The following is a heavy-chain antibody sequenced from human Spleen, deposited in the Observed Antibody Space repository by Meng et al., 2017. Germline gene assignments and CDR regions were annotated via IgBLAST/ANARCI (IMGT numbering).Heavy chain of an antibody. V-gene: IGHV4-34*01. CDR1: GGSFSGYY. Sequence: GSLRLSCAVYGGSFSGYYWSWIRQPPGKGLEWIGEINHSGSTNYNPSLKSRVTISVDTPKNQFSLKLSSVTAADTAVYYCAREGYCSGGSCFGSPEDYYYYGMDVWGQGTTVTVSS. CDR2: INHSGST. CDR3: AREGYCSGGSCFGSPEDYYYYGMDV. D-gene: IGHD2-15*01. J-gene: IGHJ6*02.